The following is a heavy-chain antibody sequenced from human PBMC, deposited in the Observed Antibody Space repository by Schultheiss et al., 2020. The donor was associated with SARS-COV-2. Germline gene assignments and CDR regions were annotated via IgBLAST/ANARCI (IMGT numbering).Heavy chain of an antibody. CDR1: GYTFTNYY. V-gene: IGHV1-46*01. D-gene: IGHD1-26*01. CDR2: INPRGGST. Sequence: ASVKVSCKAAGYTFTNYYMNWVRQAPGHGLEWMGIINPRGGSTRFAQKFQGRVTMTTDTSTSTAYMELRSLRSDDTAVYYCARANSGSYSPPDYWGQGTRVTVSS. J-gene: IGHJ4*02. CDR3: ARANSGSYSPPDY.